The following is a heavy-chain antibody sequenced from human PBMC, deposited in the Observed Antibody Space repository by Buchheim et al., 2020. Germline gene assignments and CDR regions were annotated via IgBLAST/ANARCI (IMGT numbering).Heavy chain of an antibody. Sequence: EVQLVESGGGLVQPGGSLRLSCAASGFTFSTYWMLWVRQAPGKGLVWVSHINSDGRSKRYADSVKGRFNNSRDNAKKTLYLQMNSLRAEDTAVYYCASAWELFDYWGQGAL. V-gene: IGHV3-74*01. CDR1: GFTFSTYW. D-gene: IGHD1-26*01. CDR2: INSDGRSK. J-gene: IGHJ4*02. CDR3: ASAWELFDY.